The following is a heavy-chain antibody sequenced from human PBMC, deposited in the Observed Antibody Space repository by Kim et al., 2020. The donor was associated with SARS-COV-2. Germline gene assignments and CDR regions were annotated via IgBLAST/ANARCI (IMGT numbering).Heavy chain of an antibody. D-gene: IGHD3-3*01. Sequence: RYSPSFQGQVTISADKSINTAYLQGSSLKASDTAIYYCARRGDYTWIPFDYWGQGTLVTVSS. V-gene: IGHV5-51*01. J-gene: IGHJ4*02. CDR3: ARRGDYTWIPFDY.